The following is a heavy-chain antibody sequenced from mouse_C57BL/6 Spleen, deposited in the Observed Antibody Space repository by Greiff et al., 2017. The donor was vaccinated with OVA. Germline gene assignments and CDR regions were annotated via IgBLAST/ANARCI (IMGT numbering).Heavy chain of an antibody. J-gene: IGHJ4*01. CDR2: IYPRSGNT. CDR1: GYTFTSYG. V-gene: IGHV1-81*01. Sequence: VQRVESGAELARPGASVKLSCKASGYTFTSYGISWVKQRTGKGLEWIGEIYPRSGNTYYNEKFKGKATLTADKSSSTAYMELRSLTSEDSAVYFCARGDYYAMDYWGQGTSVTVSS. CDR3: ARGDYYAMDY.